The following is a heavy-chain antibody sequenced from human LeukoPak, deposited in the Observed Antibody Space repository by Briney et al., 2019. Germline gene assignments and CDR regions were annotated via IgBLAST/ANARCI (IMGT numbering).Heavy chain of an antibody. CDR3: ARAQWLAAPFDY. Sequence: PSETLSLTCTVSSGSISSYYWSWIRQPPGKGLEWIGYISNSGSTTYNPSLKSRVAFSLDTSKNQFSLKLSSVTAADTAVYYCARAQWLAAPFDYWGQGTLVTVSS. V-gene: IGHV4-59*01. D-gene: IGHD6-19*01. CDR1: SGSISSYY. CDR2: ISNSGST. J-gene: IGHJ4*02.